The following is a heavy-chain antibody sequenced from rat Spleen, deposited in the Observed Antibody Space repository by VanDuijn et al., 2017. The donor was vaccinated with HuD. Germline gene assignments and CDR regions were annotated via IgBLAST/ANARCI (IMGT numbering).Heavy chain of an antibody. J-gene: IGHJ2*01. CDR2: ISYGDSSGHSST. V-gene: IGHV5-29*01. CDR1: GFTFSDYG. Sequence: EVQLVESGGGLVQPGRSLKLSCAASGFTFSDYGMAWVRQAPTKGLEWVATISYGDSSGHSSTYYRDSVKGRFTISRDNAQNTLYLQMNSLRSEDTATYYCTRGGSNRFDYWGQGVMVTVSS. CDR3: TRGGSNRFDY.